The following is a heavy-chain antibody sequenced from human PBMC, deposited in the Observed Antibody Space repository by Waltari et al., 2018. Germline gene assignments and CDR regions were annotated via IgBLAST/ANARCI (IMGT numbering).Heavy chain of an antibody. D-gene: IGHD2-15*01. V-gene: IGHV4-38-2*01. CDR1: GYSISSGYY. Sequence: QVQLQESGPGLVKPSETLSLTCVVSGYSISSGYYWGWIRQPPGKGLEWIGSIYHSGSTYYTPSLKSRVTISVDTSKNQFSLKLSSVTAADTAVYYCARGAGNCSGGSCYPGYFDYWGQGTLVTVSA. CDR3: ARGAGNCSGGSCYPGYFDY. CDR2: IYHSGST. J-gene: IGHJ4*02.